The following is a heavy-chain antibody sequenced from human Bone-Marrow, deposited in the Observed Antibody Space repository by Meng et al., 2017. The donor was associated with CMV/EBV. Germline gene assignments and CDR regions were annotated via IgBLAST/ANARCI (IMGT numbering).Heavy chain of an antibody. CDR2: ISYDGSNK. J-gene: IGHJ4*02. CDR3: ARDPHSGSYFAY. CDR1: GFTFSSYA. V-gene: IGHV3-30-3*01. Sequence: GESLKISCAASGFTFSSYAMHWVRQAPGKGLEWVAVISYDGSNKYYADSVKGRFTISRDNSKNTLYLQMNSLRAEDTAVYYCARDPHSGSYFAYWGQGTRVTVSS. D-gene: IGHD1-26*01.